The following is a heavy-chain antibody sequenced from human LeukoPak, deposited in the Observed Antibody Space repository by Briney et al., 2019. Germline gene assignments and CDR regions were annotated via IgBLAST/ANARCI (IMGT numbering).Heavy chain of an antibody. J-gene: IGHJ3*02. V-gene: IGHV4-59*11. Sequence: SETLSLTCTVSGDSMSSHYWSWIRQPPGKGLEWIGYIYYSGSTNYNPSLKSRVTISVDTSKNQFSLKLSSVTAADTAVYYCAREKYSLRHAFDIWGQGTMVTASS. CDR3: AREKYSLRHAFDI. CDR2: IYYSGST. CDR1: GDSMSSHY. D-gene: IGHD5-18*01.